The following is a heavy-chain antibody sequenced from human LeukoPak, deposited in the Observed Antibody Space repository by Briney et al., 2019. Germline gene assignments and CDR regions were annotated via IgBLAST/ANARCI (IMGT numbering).Heavy chain of an antibody. Sequence: PSETLSLTCTVSGGSISSYYWSWIRQPPGKGLEWIGYIYYSGSTNYNPSLKSRVTISVDTSKNQFSLKLSSVTAADTAVYHCVRTGTAMTRVDYWGQGTLVTVSS. D-gene: IGHD5-18*01. CDR3: VRTGTAMTRVDY. CDR1: GGSISSYY. J-gene: IGHJ4*02. V-gene: IGHV4-59*01. CDR2: IYYSGST.